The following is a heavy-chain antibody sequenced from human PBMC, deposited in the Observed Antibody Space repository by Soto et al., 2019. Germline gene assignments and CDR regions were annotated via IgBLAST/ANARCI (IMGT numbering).Heavy chain of an antibody. J-gene: IGHJ4*02. CDR2: INHSGST. Sequence: QVQLQQWGAGLLKPSETLSLTCAVYGGSFSGYYWSWIRQPPGKGLEWIGEINHSGSTNYNPSLKSRVTITVDTSKNQFSLKLSSVTAADTAVDYCARATAQSGSYNYFDYWGQGTLGTVSS. CDR1: GGSFSGYY. V-gene: IGHV4-34*01. CDR3: ARATAQSGSYNYFDY. D-gene: IGHD1-26*01.